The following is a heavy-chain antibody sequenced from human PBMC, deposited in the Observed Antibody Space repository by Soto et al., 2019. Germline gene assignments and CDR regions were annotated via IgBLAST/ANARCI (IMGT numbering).Heavy chain of an antibody. CDR2: VYYRGRS. Sequence: SETLSLTCTFSGGSVSNSNYYWGWIRQSPGKGLEWIGSVYYRGRSYSKSSVESRVTISVDTSKNQFSLNLNSVTASDTAVYYCVSQRTSVLTQAYFDYWGPGALVTVSS. J-gene: IGHJ4*02. D-gene: IGHD2-8*02. CDR1: GGSVSNSNYY. CDR3: VSQRTSVLTQAYFDY. V-gene: IGHV4-39*01.